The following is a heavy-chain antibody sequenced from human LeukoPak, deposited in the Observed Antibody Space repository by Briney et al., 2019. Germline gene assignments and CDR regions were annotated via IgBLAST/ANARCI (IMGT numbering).Heavy chain of an antibody. Sequence: ASVKVSCKASGYTFINYYIQWVRQSPGQGLEWVGLINPSGGGTSTAQKFQGRVAMTRDTSTSAVYMELGRLRSQDTAVYYCARVKSCGGDCYFLDHWGQGTLVTVSS. CDR3: ARVKSCGGDCYFLDH. J-gene: IGHJ4*02. V-gene: IGHV1-46*01. CDR2: INPSGGGT. D-gene: IGHD2-21*02. CDR1: GYTFINYY.